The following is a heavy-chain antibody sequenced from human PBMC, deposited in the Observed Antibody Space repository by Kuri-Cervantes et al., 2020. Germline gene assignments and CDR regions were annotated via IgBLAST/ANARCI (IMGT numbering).Heavy chain of an antibody. CDR1: GYSFTSYW. D-gene: IGHD5-18*01. Sequence: GGSLRLSCKGSGYSFTSYWSGWVRQMPGKGLEWMGIIYPGDSDTRYSPSFQGQVTNSADKPISTAYLQWSSLTASDTAMYYCARRGKGGTAMVDYWGQGTLVTVSS. J-gene: IGHJ4*02. V-gene: IGHV5-51*04. CDR3: ARRGKGGTAMVDY. CDR2: IYPGDSDT.